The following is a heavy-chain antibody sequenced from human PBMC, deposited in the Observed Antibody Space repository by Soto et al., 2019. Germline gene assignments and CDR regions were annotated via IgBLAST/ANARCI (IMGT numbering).Heavy chain of an antibody. CDR1: GYSFTSYW. CDR2: IDPSDSYT. CDR3: ARLVGSSPTLARPGGMDYDRSGYPYYYYGMDV. V-gene: IGHV5-10-1*01. J-gene: IGHJ6*02. D-gene: IGHD3-22*01. Sequence: GESLKISCKGSGYSFTSYWISWVRQMPGKGLEWMGRIDPSDSYTNYSPSFQGHVTISADKSISTAYLQWSSLKASDTAMYYCARLVGSSPTLARPGGMDYDRSGYPYYYYGMDVWGQGTTVTVS.